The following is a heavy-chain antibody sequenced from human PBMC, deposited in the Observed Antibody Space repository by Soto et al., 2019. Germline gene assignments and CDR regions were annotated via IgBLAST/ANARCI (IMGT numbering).Heavy chain of an antibody. Sequence: QVQLVQSGAEVKKPGASVKVSCKASGYTFTSYAMHWVRQAPGQRLEWMGWINAGNGNTKYSQKFQGRVTITRDTSASTAYMELSSLRSEDTAVYYWARAPYDFWRNFDYWGQGTLVTVSS. CDR1: GYTFTSYA. V-gene: IGHV1-3*01. CDR3: ARAPYDFWRNFDY. D-gene: IGHD3-3*01. CDR2: INAGNGNT. J-gene: IGHJ4*02.